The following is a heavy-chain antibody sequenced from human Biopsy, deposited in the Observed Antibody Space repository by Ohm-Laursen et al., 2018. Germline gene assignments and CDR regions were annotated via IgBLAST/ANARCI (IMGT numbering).Heavy chain of an antibody. CDR3: ARLSPDNWGSSSDY. D-gene: IGHD7-27*01. Sequence: SETLSLTCSVSGGSITSSGYWWSWIRQRPGKGLEWIGYVYNSGTTYFNPSLKSRLTISVDTSKNQFSLRLTSVTAADTAIYYCARLSPDNWGSSSDYWGQGTLVTVSS. CDR1: GGSITSSGYW. J-gene: IGHJ4*02. CDR2: VYNSGTT. V-gene: IGHV4-61*08.